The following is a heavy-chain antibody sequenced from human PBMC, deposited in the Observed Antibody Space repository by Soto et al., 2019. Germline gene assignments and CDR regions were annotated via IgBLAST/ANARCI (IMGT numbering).Heavy chain of an antibody. J-gene: IGHJ4*02. V-gene: IGHV4-31*03. CDR2: MYYTGDT. CDR1: GVSISGGGHY. Sequence: SETLSLTCTVSGVSISGGGHYWGWIRQPPGKGLEWIGFMYYTGDTYYNPSLKGRITISVDTSVNQFSLELTSMTAADTAVYYCASSDPFYFFEYWGLGTLVTVSS. CDR3: ASSDPFYFFEY.